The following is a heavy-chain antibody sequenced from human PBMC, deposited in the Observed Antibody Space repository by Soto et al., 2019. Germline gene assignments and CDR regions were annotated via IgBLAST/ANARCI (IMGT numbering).Heavy chain of an antibody. CDR2: IIPILGIA. CDR1: GGTFSSYV. V-gene: IGHV1-69*04. J-gene: IGHJ4*02. D-gene: IGHD3-16*02. Sequence: SVKVSCKASGGTFSSYVISWVRQAPGQGLEWMGRIIPILGIANYAQKFQGRVTITADKSTSTAYMELSSLRSEDTAVYYCARTGYYDYIWGSYRYQTAFDYWGQGTLVTVSS. CDR3: ARTGYYDYIWGSYRYQTAFDY.